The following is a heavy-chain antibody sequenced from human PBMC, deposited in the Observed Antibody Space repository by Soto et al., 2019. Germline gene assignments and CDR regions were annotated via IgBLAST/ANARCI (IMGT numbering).Heavy chain of an antibody. J-gene: IGHJ5*02. CDR3: AKVDEWAYSLGFDP. Sequence: GGSLRLSCAASGFTFSSYAMSWVRQAPGKGLEWVSAISGSGGSTYYADSVKGRFTISRDTSKNTLYLQMNSLRAEDTAVYYCAKVDEWAYSLGFDPCGQGTLVTVSS. CDR1: GFTFSSYA. D-gene: IGHD1-26*01. CDR2: ISGSGGST. V-gene: IGHV3-23*01.